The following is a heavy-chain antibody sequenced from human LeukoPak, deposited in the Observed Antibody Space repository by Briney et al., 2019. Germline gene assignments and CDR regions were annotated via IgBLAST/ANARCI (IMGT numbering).Heavy chain of an antibody. Sequence: PGGSLRLSCAASGFTFSTYDMNWVRQAPGKGLEWVSSITTTSTLIYYADSVKGRFTISRDNAKNSLYLQMDSLTAEDTAVCYCSAAAAALDYWGQGTLVTVSS. CDR2: ITTTSTLI. D-gene: IGHD6-13*01. CDR1: GFTFSTYD. V-gene: IGHV3-21*01. J-gene: IGHJ4*02. CDR3: SAAAAALDY.